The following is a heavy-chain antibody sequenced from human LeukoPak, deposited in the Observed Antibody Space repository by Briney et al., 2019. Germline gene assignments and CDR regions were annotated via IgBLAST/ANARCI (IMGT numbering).Heavy chain of an antibody. J-gene: IGHJ4*02. D-gene: IGHD6-19*01. CDR1: GYTFTGYY. CDR2: INPNSGGT. V-gene: IGHV1-2*04. Sequence: ASVKVSCKASGYTFTGYYMHWVRQAPGQGLEWMGWINPNSGGTNYAQKFQGWVTMTRDTSISTAYMELSRLRSDDTAVYYCARAREGDSSGWSLYFDYWGQGTLVTVSS. CDR3: ARAREGDSSGWSLYFDY.